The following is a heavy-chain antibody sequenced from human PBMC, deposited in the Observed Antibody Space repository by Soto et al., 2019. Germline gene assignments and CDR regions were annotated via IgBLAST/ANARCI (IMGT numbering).Heavy chain of an antibody. CDR3: GTAAGYYYYGMDV. CDR1: GFTFTSSA. CDR2: IVVGSGNT. V-gene: IGHV1-58*01. Sequence: SVKVSCKASGFTFTSSAVQWVRQARGQRLEWIGWIVVGSGNTNYAQKFQERVTITRDMSTSTAYMELSSLRSEDTAMYYCGTAAGYYYYGMDVWGQGTTVTVSS. D-gene: IGHD6-13*01. J-gene: IGHJ6*02.